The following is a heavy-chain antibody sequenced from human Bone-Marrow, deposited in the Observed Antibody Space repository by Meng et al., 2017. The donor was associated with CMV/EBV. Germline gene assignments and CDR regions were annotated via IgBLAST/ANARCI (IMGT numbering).Heavy chain of an antibody. CDR1: GFTFSDYY. CDR2: VNSNNDAT. J-gene: IGHJ4*02. V-gene: IGHV1-2*02. CDR3: VRSSGWSLFDY. Sequence: QVQLVKAGAGMKRPGASVKVPLTTPGFTFSDYYIHWVRQAPGQGLEWMGWVNSNNDATNYARKFQGRVSMTRDTSISTAHMELSRLMSDDTAVYYCVRSSGWSLFDYWGQGTLVTVSS. D-gene: IGHD6-19*01.